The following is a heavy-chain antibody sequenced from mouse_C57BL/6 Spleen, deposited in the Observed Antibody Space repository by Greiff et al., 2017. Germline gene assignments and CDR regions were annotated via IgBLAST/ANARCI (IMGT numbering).Heavy chain of an antibody. J-gene: IGHJ1*03. Sequence: EVKLVESGPGLVKPSQSLSLTCSVTGYSITSGYYWNWIRQFPGNKLEWMGYISYDGSNNYNPPLQNRISITRDTSKNQFFLKLNSVTTEDTATYYYARAPTVVAGWYFDVWGTGTTVTVSS. V-gene: IGHV3-6*01. CDR1: GYSITSGYY. CDR2: ISYDGSN. D-gene: IGHD1-1*01. CDR3: ARAPTVVAGWYFDV.